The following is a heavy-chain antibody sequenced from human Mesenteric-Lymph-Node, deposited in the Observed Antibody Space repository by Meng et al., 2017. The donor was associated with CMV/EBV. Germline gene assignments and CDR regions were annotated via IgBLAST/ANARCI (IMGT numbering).Heavy chain of an antibody. J-gene: IGHJ4*02. D-gene: IGHD3-3*01. CDR3: AIPLGVAPLWGD. Sequence: ASVKVSCKASGYTFTSYDINWVRQATGQGLEWMGWMNPNSGNTGYAQKFQGRVTMTRNTSISTAYMELSSLRSEDTAVYYCAIPLGVAPLWGDWGQGTLVTVSS. CDR1: GYTFTSYD. V-gene: IGHV1-8*01. CDR2: MNPNSGNT.